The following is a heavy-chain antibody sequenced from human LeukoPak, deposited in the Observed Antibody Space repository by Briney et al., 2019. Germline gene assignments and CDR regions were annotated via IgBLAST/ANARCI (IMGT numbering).Heavy chain of an antibody. CDR1: GFPFARYA. CDR3: ARQNNWNYVFFH. V-gene: IGHV3-23*01. D-gene: IGHD1-20*01. CDR2: ISGGGGGT. J-gene: IGHJ4*02. Sequence: GGSLRLSCAVSGFPFARYAMSWVRQTPGKGLEWVSAISGGGGGTYYADSVKGRFTISRDNSKNTLYLQMNSLRAEDTAKYFCARQNNWNYVFFHWGQGTLVTVSS.